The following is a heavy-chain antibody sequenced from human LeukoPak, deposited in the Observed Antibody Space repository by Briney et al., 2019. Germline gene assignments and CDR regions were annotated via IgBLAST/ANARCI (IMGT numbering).Heavy chain of an antibody. J-gene: IGHJ4*02. Sequence: QSGGSLRLSCVASGFPFDDYAMHWVRQAPGKGLEWVAGVNWNSATIDFAVSVKGRFTISRDNANNSLYLQMNNLRPEDTALYYCVKSGNSVLKGAHSPFDSWGQGAQVTVSS. CDR3: VKSGNSVLKGAHSPFDS. D-gene: IGHD6-25*01. V-gene: IGHV3-9*01. CDR2: VNWNSATI. CDR1: GFPFDDYA.